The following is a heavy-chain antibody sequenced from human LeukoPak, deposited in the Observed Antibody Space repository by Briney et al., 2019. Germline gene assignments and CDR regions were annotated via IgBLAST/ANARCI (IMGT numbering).Heavy chain of an antibody. D-gene: IGHD6-19*01. J-gene: IGHJ4*02. V-gene: IGHV7-4-1*02. CDR1: GYTFTSYA. CDR3: ARDHVRIAVAALAALGY. CDR2: INTNTGNP. Sequence: ASVKVSCKASGYTFTSYAMNWVRQAPGQGLEWMGWINTNTGNPTYAQGFTGRFVFSLDTSVSTAYLQISSLKAEDTAVYYCARDHVRIAVAALAALGYWGQGTLVTVSS.